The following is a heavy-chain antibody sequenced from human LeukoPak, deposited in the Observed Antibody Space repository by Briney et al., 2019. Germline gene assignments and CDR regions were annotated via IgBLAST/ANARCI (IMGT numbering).Heavy chain of an antibody. Sequence: KSGESLKISWKGSEYSFATYWIGWVRQMPGQGLEWMGIIFPGDSDTRYSPSFQGQVTISADKSISTAYLQWSSLKASDTAIYYCASEYCSGGNCYFDYSGQGTLVTVSS. CDR3: ASEYCSGGNCYFDY. CDR1: EYSFATYW. J-gene: IGHJ4*02. D-gene: IGHD2-15*01. CDR2: IFPGDSDT. V-gene: IGHV5-51*01.